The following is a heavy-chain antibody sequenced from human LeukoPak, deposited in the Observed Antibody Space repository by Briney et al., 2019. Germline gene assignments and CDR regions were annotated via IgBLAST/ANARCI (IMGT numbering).Heavy chain of an antibody. V-gene: IGHV4-59*01. J-gene: IGHJ3*02. CDR3: AYSRGYDILTGYYYAFDI. CDR2: IYYSGST. Sequence: PSETLSLTCTVSGGSISSYYWSWIRQPPGKGLEWIGYIYYSGSTNYNPSLKSRITISVDTSKNQLSLKLSSVTAADTAVYYCAYSRGYDILTGYYYAFDIWGQGTMVTVSS. D-gene: IGHD3-9*01. CDR1: GGSISSYY.